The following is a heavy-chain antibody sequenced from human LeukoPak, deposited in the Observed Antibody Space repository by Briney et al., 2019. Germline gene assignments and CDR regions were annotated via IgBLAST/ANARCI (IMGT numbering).Heavy chain of an antibody. CDR1: GGSFSGCY. J-gene: IGHJ6*04. V-gene: IGHV4-34*01. CDR3: ARVRGITMVRGVTAKGNYYYYGMDV. CDR2: INHSGST. D-gene: IGHD3-10*01. Sequence: SETLSLTCAVYGGSFSGCYWSWIRQPPGKGLECVGEINHSGSTNYNPSLKSRVTISVDTSKNQFSLKLSSVTAADTAVYYCARVRGITMVRGVTAKGNYYYYGMDVWGKGTTVTVSS.